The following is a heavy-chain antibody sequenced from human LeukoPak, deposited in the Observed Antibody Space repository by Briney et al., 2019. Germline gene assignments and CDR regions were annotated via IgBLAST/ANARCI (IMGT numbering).Heavy chain of an antibody. CDR1: GFTFSSYA. J-gene: IGHJ4*02. CDR2: ISSSSRYI. D-gene: IGHD4-17*01. CDR3: ARGRGATVTTQFDY. V-gene: IGHV3-21*04. Sequence: GGSLRLSCAASGFTFSSYAMSWVRQAPGKGLEWVSSISSSSRYISYADSVKGRFTISRDNAKNSLYLQMNSLRAEDTALYYCARGRGATVTTQFDYWAREPWSPSPQ.